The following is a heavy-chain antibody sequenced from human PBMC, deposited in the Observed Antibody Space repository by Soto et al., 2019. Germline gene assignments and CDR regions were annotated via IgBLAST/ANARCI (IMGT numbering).Heavy chain of an antibody. D-gene: IGHD6-6*01. CDR3: ARDRYSSSGWFDP. CDR2: TYYRSRFFS. J-gene: IGHJ5*02. CDR1: GDSVSSYSAA. V-gene: IGHV6-1*01. Sequence: SQTLSLPCAISGDSVSSYSAAWNWIRQSPSGGLEWLGRTYYRSRFFSDYAESVKSRIIINPDTSKNQFSLQLKSVTPEDTAVYYCARDRYSSSGWFDPWGQGTPVTVSS.